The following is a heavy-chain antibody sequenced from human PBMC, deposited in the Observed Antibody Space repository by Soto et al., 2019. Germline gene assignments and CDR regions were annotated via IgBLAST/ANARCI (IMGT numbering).Heavy chain of an antibody. V-gene: IGHV5-10-1*01. D-gene: IGHD3-22*01. Sequence: PGESLKISCEGSVDSFASYWISWFRQMRVKVLAWIVMIDPSDSYTNYSPSFQGHVTISADKSISTAYLQWSSLKASDTAMYYCARQSDSSGYYYGLDYYYYYGMDVWGQGTTVTVSS. CDR3: ARQSDSSGYYYGLDYYYYYGMDV. CDR2: IDPSDSYT. CDR1: VDSFASYW. J-gene: IGHJ6*02.